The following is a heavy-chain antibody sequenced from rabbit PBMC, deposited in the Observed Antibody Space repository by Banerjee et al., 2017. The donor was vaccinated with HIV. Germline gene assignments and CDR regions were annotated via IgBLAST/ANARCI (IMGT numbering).Heavy chain of an antibody. CDR1: GFSFSSNA. CDR2: IYVDNGNT. D-gene: IGHD6-1*01. CDR3: AREYGGDVGNAYATRLDL. Sequence: QEQLEESGGGLVKPGASLTLTCTASGFSFSSNAMCWVRQAPGKGLELIACIYVDNGNTYYASWAKGRFTISKTSSTTVTLQMTSLTAADTATYFCAREYGGDVGNAYATRLDLWGPGTLVTVS. J-gene: IGHJ3*01. V-gene: IGHV1S45*01.